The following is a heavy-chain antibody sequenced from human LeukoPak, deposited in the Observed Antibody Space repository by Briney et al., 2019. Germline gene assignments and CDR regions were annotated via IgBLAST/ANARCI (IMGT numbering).Heavy chain of an antibody. CDR3: AHTFYYGSGSSQTFKFDP. J-gene: IGHJ5*02. CDR1: GFIFSSYG. V-gene: IGHV3-30*02. CDR2: IRYDGSNK. D-gene: IGHD3-10*01. Sequence: PGGSLRLSCAASGFIFSSYGMHWVRQAPGKGLEWVAFIRYDGSNKYYADSVKGRFTISRDNSKNTLYLQMNSLRAEDTAVYYCAHTFYYGSGSSQTFKFDPWGQGTQVTVSS.